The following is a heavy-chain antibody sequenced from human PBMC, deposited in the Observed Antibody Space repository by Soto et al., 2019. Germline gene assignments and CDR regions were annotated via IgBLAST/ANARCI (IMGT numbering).Heavy chain of an antibody. J-gene: IGHJ6*02. V-gene: IGHV1-8*01. CDR1: GYTFTSYD. Sequence: QVQLVQSGAEVKKPGASVKVSCKASGYTFTSYDINWVRQATGQGLEWMGWMNPNSGNTGYAQKSQRXVTMTRNTSRSTAYMELSSLRSEDTAVYYCAREMTSYGMDVWGQGTTVTVSS. CDR3: AREMTSYGMDV. CDR2: MNPNSGNT.